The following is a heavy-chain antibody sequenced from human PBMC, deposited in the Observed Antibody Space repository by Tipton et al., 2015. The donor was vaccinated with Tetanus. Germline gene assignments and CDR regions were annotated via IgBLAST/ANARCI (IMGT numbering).Heavy chain of an antibody. D-gene: IGHD6-13*01. CDR2: IYYSGST. CDR1: GGSISSFY. CDR3: ARGGIAAAGEGLDY. J-gene: IGHJ4*02. V-gene: IGHV4-59*01. Sequence: LRLSCTVSGGSISSFYWYWIRQPPGKGLEWIGYIYYSGSTNYNPSLKSRVTISVDTSKNQFSLKLSSVTAADTAVYYCARGGIAAAGEGLDYWGQGTLVTVSS.